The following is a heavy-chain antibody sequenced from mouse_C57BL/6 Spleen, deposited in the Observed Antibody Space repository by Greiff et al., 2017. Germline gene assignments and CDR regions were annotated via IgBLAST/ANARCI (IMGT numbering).Heavy chain of an antibody. CDR1: GYTFTSYT. J-gene: IGHJ3*01. D-gene: IGHD2-4*01. V-gene: IGHV1-4*01. Sequence: QVQLQQSGAELARPGASVKMSCKASGYTFTSYTMHWVKQRPGQGLEWIGYINPSSGYTKYNQKFKDKATLTADKSSSTAYMQLSSLTSEDSAVYYCAIDYDYDNGDFAYWGQGTLVTVSA. CDR3: AIDYDYDNGDFAY. CDR2: INPSSGYT.